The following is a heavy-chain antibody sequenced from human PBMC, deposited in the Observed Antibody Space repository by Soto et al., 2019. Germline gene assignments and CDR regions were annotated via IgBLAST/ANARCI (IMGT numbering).Heavy chain of an antibody. D-gene: IGHD3-22*01. Sequence: QVQLQESGPGLVKPSQTLSLTCTVSGGSISSGGYYWSWIRQHPGKGLEWIGYIYYSGSTYYNPSLKSRVTISVDTSKNQFSLKLSSVTAADTAVYYCARDAAPGSYDSSGYTNWFDPWGQGTLVTVSS. V-gene: IGHV4-31*03. CDR3: ARDAAPGSYDSSGYTNWFDP. CDR2: IYYSGST. CDR1: GGSISSGGYY. J-gene: IGHJ5*02.